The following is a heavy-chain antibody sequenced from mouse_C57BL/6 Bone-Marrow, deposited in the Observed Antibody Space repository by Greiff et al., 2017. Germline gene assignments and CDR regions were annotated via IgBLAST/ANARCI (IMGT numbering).Heavy chain of an antibody. D-gene: IGHD5-5*01. CDR2: IDPSDSYT. CDR1: GYTFTSYW. CDR3: ARGRLSYLHY. J-gene: IGHJ4*01. Sequence: QVQLQQSGAELVMPGASVKLSCKASGYTFTSYWMHWVKQRPGQGLEWIGEIDPSDSYTNYNQKFKGKSTLTVDKSSSTAYMQLSSLTSEDSAVYYCARGRLSYLHYWGQGTSVTVSS. V-gene: IGHV1-69*01.